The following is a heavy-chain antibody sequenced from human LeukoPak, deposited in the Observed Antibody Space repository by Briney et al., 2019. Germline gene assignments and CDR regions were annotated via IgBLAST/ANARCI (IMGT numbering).Heavy chain of an antibody. V-gene: IGHV4-39*01. D-gene: IGHD6-19*01. J-gene: IGHJ4*02. CDR1: GGSISSSSYY. CDR2: IYYSGST. Sequence: SETLSLTCTVSGGSISSSSYYWGWIRQPPGKGLEWIGSIYYSGSTYYNPSLKGRVTISVDTSKNQFSLKLSSVTAADTAVYYCARLAVADDYWGQGTLVTVSS. CDR3: ARLAVADDY.